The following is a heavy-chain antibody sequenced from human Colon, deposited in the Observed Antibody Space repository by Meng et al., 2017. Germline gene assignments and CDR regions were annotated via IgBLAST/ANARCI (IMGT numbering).Heavy chain of an antibody. Sequence: QVQLQESGPGLVKPSETLSLTCTVSGGSISSSSYYWGWIRQPPGKGLEWIGSIYYSGSTYYNPSLKSRVTMSVDRSKSQVSLQLTSVTAADTAVYYCARHGGYYQDYWGQGTLVTVFS. D-gene: IGHD3-22*01. CDR2: IYYSGST. V-gene: IGHV4-39*01. CDR3: ARHGGYYQDY. J-gene: IGHJ4*02. CDR1: GGSISSSSYY.